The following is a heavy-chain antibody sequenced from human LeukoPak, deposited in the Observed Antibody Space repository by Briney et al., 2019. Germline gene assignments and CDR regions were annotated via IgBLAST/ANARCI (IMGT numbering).Heavy chain of an antibody. CDR3: ATLMAHLDY. J-gene: IGHJ4*02. D-gene: IGHD2-8*01. CDR1: GYTFTDYH. V-gene: IGHV1-2*02. Sequence: ASVKVSCKAFGYTFTDYHMHWVRQAPGQGLEWMGWINPNSGDTNYVQKFQGRVTMTRDTTISTAYMELSRLRSDDTAVFYCATLMAHLDYWGQGTLVTVFS. CDR2: INPNSGDT.